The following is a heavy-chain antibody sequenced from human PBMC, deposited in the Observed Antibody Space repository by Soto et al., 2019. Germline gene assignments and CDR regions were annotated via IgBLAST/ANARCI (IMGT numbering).Heavy chain of an antibody. Sequence: SETLSLTCTVSGGSISSSSYYWGWIRQPPGKGLEWIGSIYYSGSTYYNPSLKSRVTISVDTSRNQFSLKLSSVTAADTAVYYCARQGNLGYSSSWYRSYYYYYYMDVWGKGTTVTVSS. D-gene: IGHD6-13*01. J-gene: IGHJ6*03. V-gene: IGHV4-39*01. CDR2: IYYSGST. CDR3: ARQGNLGYSSSWYRSYYYYYYMDV. CDR1: GGSISSSSYY.